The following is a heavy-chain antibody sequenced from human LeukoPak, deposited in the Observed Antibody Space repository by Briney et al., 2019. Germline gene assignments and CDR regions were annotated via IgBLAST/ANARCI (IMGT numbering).Heavy chain of an antibody. Sequence: GRSLRLSCAASGFTFSSYGMHWVRQAPGKGLEWVAVIWYDGSNKYYAGSVKGRFTISRDNSKNTLYLQMNSLRAEDTAVYYCARDRKMATPRSGLGYWGQGTLVTVSS. CDR3: ARDRKMATPRSGLGY. J-gene: IGHJ4*02. D-gene: IGHD5-24*01. CDR2: IWYDGSNK. V-gene: IGHV3-33*01. CDR1: GFTFSSYG.